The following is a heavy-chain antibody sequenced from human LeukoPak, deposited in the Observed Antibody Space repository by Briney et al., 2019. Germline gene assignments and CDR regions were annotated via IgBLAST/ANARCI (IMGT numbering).Heavy chain of an antibody. CDR2: ISSSGSDI. D-gene: IGHD2-15*01. CDR3: ARDCSGSSPFDY. V-gene: IGHV3-48*03. CDR1: GFTFSNYE. J-gene: IGHJ4*02. Sequence: GGSLRLSCAASGFTFSNYEMHWVRQAAGKGLEWVSYISSSGSDIYYADSVKGRFTISRDNAKNSLYLHMNTPRAEDTAVYYCARDCSGSSPFDYWGQGTLVTVSS.